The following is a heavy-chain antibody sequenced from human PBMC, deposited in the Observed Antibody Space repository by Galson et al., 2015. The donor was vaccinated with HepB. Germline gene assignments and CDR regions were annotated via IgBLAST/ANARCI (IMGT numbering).Heavy chain of an antibody. Sequence: SETLSLTCAVSGGSIRTEDWWRWVRQSPGKRLEWIGQIYHSGDVNYNPSLKSRVIMSVDTSKNQFSLRLNSVTAADTAIYYCARDWIRDGASYYFDYWGQGTLVTVSS. CDR1: GGSIRTEDW. CDR2: IYHSGDV. CDR3: ARDWIRDGASYYFDY. J-gene: IGHJ4*02. V-gene: IGHV4/OR15-8*02. D-gene: IGHD5-24*01.